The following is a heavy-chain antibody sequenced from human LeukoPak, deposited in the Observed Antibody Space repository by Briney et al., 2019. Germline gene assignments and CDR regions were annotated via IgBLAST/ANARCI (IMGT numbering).Heavy chain of an antibody. CDR3: AKTQYYYGSGSLLDY. CDR2: ISSSSSYI. V-gene: IGHV3-21*04. CDR1: GFTFSSYS. Sequence: GGSLRLSCAASGFTFSSYSMNWVRQAPGKGLEWVSSISSSSSYIYYADSVKGRFTISRDNAKNSLYLQMNSLRAEDTAVYYCAKTQYYYGSGSLLDYWGQGTLVTVSS. J-gene: IGHJ4*02. D-gene: IGHD3-10*01.